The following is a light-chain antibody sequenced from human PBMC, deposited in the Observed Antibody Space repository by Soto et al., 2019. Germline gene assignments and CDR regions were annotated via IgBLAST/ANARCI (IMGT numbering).Light chain of an antibody. CDR2: AAS. CDR3: QQYNTYWT. CDR1: QGIRND. V-gene: IGKV1-17*01. Sequence: DIQMTQSPSSLSASVGDRVTITCRASQGIRNDLGWYQQKPGKAPKRLIYAASSLESGVPSRFSGSGSGTEFTLTISSLQPDDFAAYYCQQYNTYWTFGQGTKVDIK. J-gene: IGKJ1*01.